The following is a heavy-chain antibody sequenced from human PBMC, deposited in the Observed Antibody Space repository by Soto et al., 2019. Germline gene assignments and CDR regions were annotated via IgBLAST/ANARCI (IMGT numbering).Heavy chain of an antibody. Sequence: QVQLVQSGAEVEKPGSSVKVSCTASGVTFSSYTISWVRQAPGQGLAWTGRSIPMLGIANYEQNLHGRVTIPADESTSTAYMELSSLRSEDTAVDYCARDSGYSLRYYMDVWGKGTTVTVSS. CDR3: ARDSGYSLRYYMDV. CDR1: GVTFSSYT. D-gene: IGHD2-15*01. V-gene: IGHV1-69*02. J-gene: IGHJ6*03. CDR2: SIPMLGIA.